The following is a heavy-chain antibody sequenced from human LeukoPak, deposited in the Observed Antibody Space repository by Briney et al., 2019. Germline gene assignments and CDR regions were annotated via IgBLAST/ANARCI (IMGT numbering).Heavy chain of an antibody. CDR2: IIPIFGTA. CDR1: GYTFTSYY. J-gene: IGHJ6*03. V-gene: IGHV1-69*06. Sequence: GASVKVSCKASGYTFTSYYMHWVRQAPGQGLEWMGGIIPIFGTANYAQKFQGRVTITADKSTSTAYMELSSLRSEDTAVYYCASHVGIAAAGDYYYMDVWGKGTTVTVSS. D-gene: IGHD6-13*01. CDR3: ASHVGIAAAGDYYYMDV.